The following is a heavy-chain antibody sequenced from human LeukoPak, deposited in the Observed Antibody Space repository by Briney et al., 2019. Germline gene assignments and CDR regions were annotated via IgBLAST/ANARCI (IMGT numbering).Heavy chain of an antibody. CDR1: GGSISSSSYY. V-gene: IGHV4-39*01. D-gene: IGHD5-18*01. CDR3: ARGRRGYSYGYTGSGYYYYMDV. CDR2: IYYSGST. Sequence: TTSETLSLTCTVSGGSISSSSYYWGWIRQPPGKGLEWIGSIYYSGSTYYNPSLKSRVTISVDTSKNQFSLKLSFVTAADTAVYYCARGRRGYSYGYTGSGYYYYMDVWGKGTTVIVSS. J-gene: IGHJ6*03.